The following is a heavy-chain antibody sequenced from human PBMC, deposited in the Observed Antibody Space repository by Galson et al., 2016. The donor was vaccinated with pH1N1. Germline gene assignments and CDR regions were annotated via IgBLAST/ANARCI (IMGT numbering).Heavy chain of an antibody. CDR1: GYSFSGYY. Sequence: ETLSLTCAVSGYSFSGYYWSWLRQPPGKGLEWIGEINHSGSTNYNPSLKSRVTISVDTSENQFSLKLYSVTAADTAVYYCARGRGGYNLRERQYYYSYMDVWGKGATVTVSS. CDR2: INHSGST. V-gene: IGHV4-34*01. J-gene: IGHJ6*03. CDR3: ARGRGGYNLRERQYYYSYMDV. D-gene: IGHD5-24*01.